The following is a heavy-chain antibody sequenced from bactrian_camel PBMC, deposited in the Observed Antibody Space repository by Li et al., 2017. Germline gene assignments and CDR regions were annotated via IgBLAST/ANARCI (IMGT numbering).Heavy chain of an antibody. Sequence: HVQLVESGGGSVEAGGSLSLSCEVTELTSADYCMGWFRQVPGKEREGVASLYTGGGAIYYADSVKGRFSISEDIDNNTVYLQMNGLEESDTAMYYCAAAKHPSTCLRRGLGGDFDYLGQGTQVTVS. CDR2: LYTGGGAI. CDR1: ELTSADYC. CDR3: AAAKHPSTCLRRGLGGDFDY. V-gene: IGHV3S1*01. D-gene: IGHD4*01. J-gene: IGHJ6*01.